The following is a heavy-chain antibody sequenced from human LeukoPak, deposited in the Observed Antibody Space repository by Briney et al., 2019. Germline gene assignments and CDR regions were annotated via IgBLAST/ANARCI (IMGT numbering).Heavy chain of an antibody. CDR3: ASSWSTYYDSSGYYYAAY. CDR2: INPNSGGT. CDR1: GYTFTGYY. J-gene: IGHJ4*01. V-gene: IGHV1-2*07. D-gene: IGHD3-22*01. Sequence: GASVKVSCKASGYTFTGYYMHWVRQAPGQGLEWMGWINPNSGGTNYAHQFQGRVTMTRDTSISTAYMELRRLRSDDTAVYYCASSWSTYYDSSGYYYAAYWGQEPWSPSPQ.